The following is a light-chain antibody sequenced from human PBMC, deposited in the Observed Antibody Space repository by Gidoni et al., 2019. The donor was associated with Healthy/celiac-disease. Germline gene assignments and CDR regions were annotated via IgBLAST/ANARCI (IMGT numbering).Light chain of an antibody. J-gene: IGKJ2*01. CDR1: QSVSSN. CDR3: QQYNNWPKT. Sequence: EIVITQSPATLSVSPGERATLSCRASQSVSSNLAWYQQKPGQAPRLLIYGASPRATGIPARFSGSGSGTEFTLTISSLQAEDFAVYYWQQYNNWPKTFGQXTKLEIK. V-gene: IGKV3-15*01. CDR2: GAS.